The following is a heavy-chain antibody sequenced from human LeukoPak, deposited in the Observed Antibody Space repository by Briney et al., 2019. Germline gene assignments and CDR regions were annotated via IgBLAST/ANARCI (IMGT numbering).Heavy chain of an antibody. CDR2: IYYSGST. CDR1: GGSISNY. Sequence: PSETLSLTCTVSGGSISNYWSWIRQPPGKGLEWIGYIYYSGSTNYNPSLKSRVTISVETSKNQFSLKLSSVTAADTAVYYCARGYCSGGSCYGAFDIWGQGTMVTVSS. CDR3: ARGYCSGGSCYGAFDI. J-gene: IGHJ3*02. D-gene: IGHD2-15*01. V-gene: IGHV4-59*12.